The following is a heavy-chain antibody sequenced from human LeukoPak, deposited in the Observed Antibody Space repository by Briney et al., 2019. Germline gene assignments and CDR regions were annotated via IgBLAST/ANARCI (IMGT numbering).Heavy chain of an antibody. V-gene: IGHV3-23*01. CDR2: IGVSGGTT. CDR1: GFTFSSYA. D-gene: IGHD2-21*02. J-gene: IGHJ4*02. Sequence: GGSLRLSCAASGFTFSSYAMSWVRQAPGKGLEWVSVIGVSGGTTYYADSVKGRFTISRDNAKNSLYLQMNSLRAEDTAVYYCARDSLRGDGDGNNYFDYWGQGTLVTVSS. CDR3: ARDSLRGDGDGNNYFDY.